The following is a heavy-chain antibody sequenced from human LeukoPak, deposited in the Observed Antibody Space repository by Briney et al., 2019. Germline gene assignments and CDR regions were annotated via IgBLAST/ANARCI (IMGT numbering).Heavy chain of an antibody. D-gene: IGHD6-13*01. J-gene: IGHJ4*02. Sequence: SETLSLTCAVYGGSFSGYYWSWIRQPPGKGLEWIGEINHSGSTNYNPSLKSRVTISVDTSKNQFSLKLSSVTAADTAVYYCARAGIATAGLKIDYWGQGTLVTVSS. CDR1: GGSFSGYY. CDR2: INHSGST. CDR3: ARAGIATAGLKIDY. V-gene: IGHV4-34*01.